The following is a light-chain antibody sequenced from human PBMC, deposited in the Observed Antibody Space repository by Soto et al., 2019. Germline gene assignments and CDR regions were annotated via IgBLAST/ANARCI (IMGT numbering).Light chain of an antibody. CDR2: EVS. Sequence: QSALAEPASVSGYPGQSITISCTGTSSDVGGYNYVSWYQQHPGKAPKLMIYEVSNRPSGVSNRFSGSKSGNTASLTISGLHAEDEADYYCSSYTSSSTLDVFGTGTKVTVL. J-gene: IGLJ1*01. CDR1: SSDVGGYNY. V-gene: IGLV2-14*01. CDR3: SSYTSSSTLDV.